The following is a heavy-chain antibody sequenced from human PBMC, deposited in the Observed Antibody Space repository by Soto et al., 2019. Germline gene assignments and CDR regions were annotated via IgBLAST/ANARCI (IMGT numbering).Heavy chain of an antibody. V-gene: IGHV4-34*01. J-gene: IGHJ6*02. D-gene: IGHD5-18*01. CDR3: ARGVGQGYGYWGLGYYYGMDV. CDR2: INHSGST. Sequence: GPGPIFSSETLSLTCAVYGGSFSGYYWSWIRQPPGKGLEWIGEINHSGSTNYNPSLKSRVTISVDTSKNQFSLKLSSVTAADTAVYYCARGVGQGYGYWGLGYYYGMDVWGQGTTVTVSS. CDR1: GGSFSGYY.